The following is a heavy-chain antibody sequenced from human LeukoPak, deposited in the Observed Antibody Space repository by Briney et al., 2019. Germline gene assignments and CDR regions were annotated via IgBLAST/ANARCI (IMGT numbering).Heavy chain of an antibody. J-gene: IGHJ4*02. Sequence: PGRSLRLSCAASGFTFSSYEMNWVRQAPGKGLEWVSYISSSGSTIYYADSVKGRFTISRDNAKNSLYLQMNSLRAEDTAVYYCARQPYYYDSSGYLYYFDYWGQGTLVTVSS. CDR2: ISSSGSTI. CDR1: GFTFSSYE. CDR3: ARQPYYYDSSGYLYYFDY. V-gene: IGHV3-48*03. D-gene: IGHD3-22*01.